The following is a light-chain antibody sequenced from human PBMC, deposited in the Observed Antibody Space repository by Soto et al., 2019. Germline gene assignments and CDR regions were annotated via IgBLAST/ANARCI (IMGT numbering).Light chain of an antibody. CDR1: SSDIGDYDY. V-gene: IGLV2-14*01. CDR3: NSYASGNARV. Sequence: ALTQPASVSGSPGQSITISCTGTSSDIGDYDYVSWYQQHPGKAPKLLISEVSNRPSGVSNRFSGSKSGNTASLTISGLQAEDEADYYCNSYASGNARVFGTGTKVTVL. J-gene: IGLJ1*01. CDR2: EVS.